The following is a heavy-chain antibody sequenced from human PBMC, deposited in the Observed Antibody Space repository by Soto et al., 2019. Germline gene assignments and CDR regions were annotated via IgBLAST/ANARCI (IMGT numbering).Heavy chain of an antibody. V-gene: IGHV3-30*18. CDR1: GFTFTSYG. CDR2: ISYDGSDK. D-gene: IGHD6-19*01. CDR3: GKFSDIEVPGMGDWFDH. J-gene: IGHJ5*02. Sequence: QVQLEESGGGVVQPGRSLRLSCKASGFTFTSYGMHWVRQAPGKGLEWVALISYDGSDKLYADSVEGRFTISRDNSNNTMYLQMKSLSIEDTAMYHCGKFSDIEVPGMGDWFDHWGQGTLVTVTS.